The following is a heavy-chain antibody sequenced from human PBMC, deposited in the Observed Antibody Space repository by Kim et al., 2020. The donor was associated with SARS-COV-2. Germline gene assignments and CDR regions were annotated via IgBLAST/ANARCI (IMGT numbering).Heavy chain of an antibody. CDR2: MNPNSGNT. V-gene: IGHV1-8*01. D-gene: IGHD3-3*01. Sequence: ASVKVSCKASGYTFTSYDINWVRQATGQGLEWMGWMNPNSGNTGYAQKFQGRVTMTRNTSISTAYMELSSLRSEDTAVYYCARGVRFLEWLPRPTSYYYYGMDVWGQGTTVTVSS. J-gene: IGHJ6*02. CDR1: GYTFTSYD. CDR3: ARGVRFLEWLPRPTSYYYYGMDV.